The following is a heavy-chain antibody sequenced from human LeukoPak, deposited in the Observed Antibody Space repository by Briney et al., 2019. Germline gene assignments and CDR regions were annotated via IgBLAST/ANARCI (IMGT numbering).Heavy chain of an antibody. Sequence: PSETLSLTCTVSDGAISSYYWSWIRQPPGQGLEWIAYMFYSGSTSYKPSLKSRVTISIDTSKNQYSLSLSSVTAADTAVYYCARGRGEVVIAAWDVFDIWGQGTMVTVSS. D-gene: IGHD2-15*01. CDR2: MFYSGST. CDR1: DGAISSYY. V-gene: IGHV4-59*08. CDR3: ARGRGEVVIAAWDVFDI. J-gene: IGHJ3*02.